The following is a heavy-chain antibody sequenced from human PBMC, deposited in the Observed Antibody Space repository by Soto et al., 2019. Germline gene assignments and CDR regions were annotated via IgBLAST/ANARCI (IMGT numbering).Heavy chain of an antibody. CDR2: ISSSGSTI. J-gene: IGHJ4*02. Sequence: PGWSLRLSCAASGFTFSDYYMSWIRQAPGKGLEWVSYISSSGSTIYYADSVKGRFTISRDNAKNSLYLQMNSLRADDTAVHYCARVGHILTGYAVDYWGQGTLVTVSS. CDR3: ARVGHILTGYAVDY. V-gene: IGHV3-11*01. D-gene: IGHD3-9*01. CDR1: GFTFSDYY.